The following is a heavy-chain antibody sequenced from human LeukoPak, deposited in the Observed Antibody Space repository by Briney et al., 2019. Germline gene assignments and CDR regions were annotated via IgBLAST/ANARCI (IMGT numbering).Heavy chain of an antibody. J-gene: IGHJ4*02. CDR2: ISYDGSNK. D-gene: IGHD4-17*01. CDR3: ARGNYGDYFDY. Sequence: GGSLRLSCAASGFTFSSYAMHWVRQAPGKGLEWVAVISYDGSNKYYADSVKGRFTISRDNSKNTLYLQMNSLRAGDTAVYYCARGNYGDYFDYWGQGTLVTVSS. V-gene: IGHV3-30-3*01. CDR1: GFTFSSYA.